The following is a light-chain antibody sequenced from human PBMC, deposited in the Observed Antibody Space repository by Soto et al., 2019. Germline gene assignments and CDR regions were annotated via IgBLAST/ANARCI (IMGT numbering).Light chain of an antibody. Sequence: QSAVAQPPSASGPPGQSVTISCTGTKNDIGVYDFVSWYQHHPGKAPRLIIYEVVQRPSGVPDRFSGSKSGNTASLTVSGLQAADEADYFCKSYAGSNTYVFGSGTKVTVL. CDR3: KSYAGSNTYV. V-gene: IGLV2-8*01. CDR2: EVV. CDR1: KNDIGVYDF. J-gene: IGLJ1*01.